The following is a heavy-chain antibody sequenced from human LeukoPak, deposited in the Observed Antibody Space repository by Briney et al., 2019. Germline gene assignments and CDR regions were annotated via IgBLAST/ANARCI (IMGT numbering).Heavy chain of an antibody. V-gene: IGHV1-24*01. J-gene: IGHJ6*02. CDR1: GYTLTELS. Sequence: ASVKVSCKVSGYTLTELSMHWVRQAPGKGLEWMGGFDPEDGETIYAQKFQGRVTMTEDTSTDTAYMELSSLRSEDTAVYYCARESLLRYCNDIRCHYDHYGMDVWGQGTRVTVSS. CDR3: ARESLLRYCNDIRCHYDHYGMDV. D-gene: IGHD3-22*01. CDR2: FDPEDGET.